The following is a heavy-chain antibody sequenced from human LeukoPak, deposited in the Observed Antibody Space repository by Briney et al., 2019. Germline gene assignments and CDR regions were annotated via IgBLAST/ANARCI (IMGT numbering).Heavy chain of an antibody. CDR1: GDSISGFY. CDR3: ARDRSYGPDH. D-gene: IGHD5-18*01. V-gene: IGHV4-4*07. J-gene: IGHJ4*02. CDR2: INTSGST. Sequence: SETLSLTCTVSGDSISGFYWSWTRQPAGKGLEWIGRINTSGSTNYKPSLKSRVTMSVDTSKNQFSLKLSPVTAADTAVYYCARDRSYGPDHWGQGTLVTVSS.